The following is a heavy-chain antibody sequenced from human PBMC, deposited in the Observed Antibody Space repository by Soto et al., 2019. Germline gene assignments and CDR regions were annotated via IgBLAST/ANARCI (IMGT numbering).Heavy chain of an antibody. J-gene: IGHJ3*02. Sequence: GGSLRLSCAASGFTFSSYDMHWVRQATGKGLEWVSAIGTAGDTYYPGSVKGRFTISRENAKNSLYLQMNSLRAEDTAVYYCASSILVGATNAFDIWGQGTMVTVSS. V-gene: IGHV3-13*01. CDR3: ASSILVGATNAFDI. CDR1: GFTFSSYD. D-gene: IGHD1-26*01. CDR2: IGTAGDT.